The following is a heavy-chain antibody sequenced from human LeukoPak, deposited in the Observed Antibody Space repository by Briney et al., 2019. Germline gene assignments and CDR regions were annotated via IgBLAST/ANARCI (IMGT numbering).Heavy chain of an antibody. CDR2: ISSGTTTI. J-gene: IGHJ6*02. Sequence: GGSLRLSCAASGFTFSTYSMQWVRQAPGKGLEWLSSISSGTTTIYYADSVKGRFTISRDNAKNSLYLQMNSLRDEDTAIYYCARDPSDVWGQGTTVTVSS. CDR3: ARDPSDV. CDR1: GFTFSTYS. V-gene: IGHV3-48*02.